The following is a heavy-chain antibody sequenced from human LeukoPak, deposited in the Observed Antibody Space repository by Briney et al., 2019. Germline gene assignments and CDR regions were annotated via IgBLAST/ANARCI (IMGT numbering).Heavy chain of an antibody. V-gene: IGHV1-2*04. Sequence: ASVKVSCKASGYTFTGYYMHWVRQAPGQGLEWMGWINPNSGGTNYAQKFQGWVTMTRDTSISTAYMELSRLRSDDTAVYYCARGVCSGGSCYSPYYYHGMDVWGQGTTVTVSS. CDR1: GYTFTGYY. J-gene: IGHJ6*02. CDR2: INPNSGGT. D-gene: IGHD2-15*01. CDR3: ARGVCSGGSCYSPYYYHGMDV.